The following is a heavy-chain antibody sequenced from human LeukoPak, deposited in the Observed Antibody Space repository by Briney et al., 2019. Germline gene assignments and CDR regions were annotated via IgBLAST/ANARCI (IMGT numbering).Heavy chain of an antibody. Sequence: SETLSLTCTVSGGSISSSTYFWGWIRQPPGKGLEWIGSIYYYSGSTYYNPSLKSRVTISVDTSKNQFSLRLSSVTAADTAVYYCARGRGEGRGISMVRGVRAPSYNWFDPWGHGTLVTVSS. CDR1: GGSISSSTYF. J-gene: IGHJ5*02. CDR3: ARGRGEGRGISMVRGVRAPSYNWFDP. D-gene: IGHD3-10*01. V-gene: IGHV4-39*07. CDR2: IYYYSGST.